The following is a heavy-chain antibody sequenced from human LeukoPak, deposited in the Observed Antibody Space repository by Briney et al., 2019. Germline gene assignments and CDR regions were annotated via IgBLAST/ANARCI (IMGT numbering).Heavy chain of an antibody. D-gene: IGHD2-2*01. J-gene: IGHJ3*02. Sequence: GGSLRLSCAASGFTFSSYGMHWVRQAPGKGLEWVAFIRYDGSNKYYADSVKGRFTISRDNSKNTLYLQMNSLRAEDTAVYYCAKDSYWAGIVVVPAARQNGGDAFDIWGQGTMVTVSS. CDR3: AKDSYWAGIVVVPAARQNGGDAFDI. CDR2: IRYDGSNK. V-gene: IGHV3-30*02. CDR1: GFTFSSYG.